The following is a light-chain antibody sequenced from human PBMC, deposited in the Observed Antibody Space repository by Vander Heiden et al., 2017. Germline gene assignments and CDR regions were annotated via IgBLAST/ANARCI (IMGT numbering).Light chain of an antibody. CDR1: NIGSKS. CDR2: DDS. Sequence: SYLLTPPPSVSAATGKTGRITCGGNNIGSKSVHWYQQKPGKAPVLVVYDDSDRPSGIPERFAGSNSGNTATLTISRVEAGDEADYYGQVWDSSSDHVVFGGGTKLTVL. CDR3: QVWDSSSDHVV. V-gene: IGLV3-21*03. J-gene: IGLJ2*01.